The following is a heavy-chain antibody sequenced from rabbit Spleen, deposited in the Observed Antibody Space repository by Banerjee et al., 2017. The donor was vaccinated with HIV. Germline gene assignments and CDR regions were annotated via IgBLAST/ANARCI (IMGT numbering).Heavy chain of an antibody. CDR2: IDVVKSGNI. D-gene: IGHD4-2*01. CDR1: GVSFSGDSF. V-gene: IGHV1S45*01. J-gene: IGHJ4*01. Sequence: QEQLEESGGDLVKPGASLTLTCIASGVSFSGDSFSGDSYMCWVRQAPGKGLEWIGCIDVVKSGNIHSANWAKGRFTISKTSSTTVTLQVTSLTAADTATYFCARDAAGREDFNLWGQGTLVTVS. CDR3: ARDAAGREDFNL.